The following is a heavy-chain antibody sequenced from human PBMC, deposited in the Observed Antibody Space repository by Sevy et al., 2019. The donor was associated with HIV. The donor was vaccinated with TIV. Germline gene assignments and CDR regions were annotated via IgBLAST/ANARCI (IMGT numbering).Heavy chain of an antibody. V-gene: IGHV3-21*01. CDR2: ISSSSSYI. D-gene: IGHD6-13*01. CDR3: ARDRYSSSWRTNYNWFDP. Sequence: GGSLRLSCAASGFTFSSYSMNWVRKAPGKGLEWVSSISSSSSYIYYAHSVKGRFTISRDNAKNSLYLQMNSLRAEDTAVYYCARDRYSSSWRTNYNWFDPWGQGTLVTVSS. J-gene: IGHJ5*02. CDR1: GFTFSSYS.